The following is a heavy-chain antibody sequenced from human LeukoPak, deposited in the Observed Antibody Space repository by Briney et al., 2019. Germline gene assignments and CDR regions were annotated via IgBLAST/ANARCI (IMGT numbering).Heavy chain of an antibody. Sequence: GGSLRLSCAASGFTFDDYGMHWVRQVPGKGLEWISGINWNGESIVYADPVKGRFTISRDNAKNSLYLQMNSLRAEDTAVYYCARDPHYYYMDVWGKGTTVTLSS. CDR3: ARDPHYYYMDV. CDR1: GFTFDDYG. V-gene: IGHV3-9*01. CDR2: INWNGESI. J-gene: IGHJ6*03.